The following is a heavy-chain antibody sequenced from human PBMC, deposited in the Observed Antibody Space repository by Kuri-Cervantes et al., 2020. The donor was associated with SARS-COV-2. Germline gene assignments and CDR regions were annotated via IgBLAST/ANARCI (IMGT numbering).Heavy chain of an antibody. D-gene: IGHD2-8*02. CDR3: ARTLVVYATYNNWFGP. Sequence: GGSLRLSCAASGFTFSSYGMHWVRQAPGKGLEWVAVISYDGSNKYYADSVKGRFTISRDNAKNSLYLQMNSLRAEDTAVYYCARTLVVYATYNNWFGPWGRGTVVTVSS. J-gene: IGHJ5*02. V-gene: IGHV3-30*12. CDR2: ISYDGSNK. CDR1: GFTFSSYG.